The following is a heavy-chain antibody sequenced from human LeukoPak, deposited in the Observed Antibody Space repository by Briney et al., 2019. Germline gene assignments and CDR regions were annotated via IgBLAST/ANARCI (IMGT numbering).Heavy chain of an antibody. CDR3: AREWDSSGYYYERYFDL. CDR2: INPSGGST. J-gene: IGHJ2*01. D-gene: IGHD3-22*01. V-gene: IGHV1-46*01. Sequence: ASVKVSCKASGYTFTSYYMHWVRQAPGQRLEWMGIINPSGGSTSYAQKFQGRVTMTRDTSTSTVYMELSSLRSEDTAVYYCAREWDSSGYYYERYFDLWGRGTLVTVSS. CDR1: GYTFTSYY.